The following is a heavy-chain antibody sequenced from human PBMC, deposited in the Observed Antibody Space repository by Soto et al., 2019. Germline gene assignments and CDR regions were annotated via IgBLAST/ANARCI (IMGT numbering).Heavy chain of an antibody. CDR2: IYNSGRY. V-gene: IGHV4-4*09. D-gene: IGHD4-17*01. Sequence: SGTLSLTCTVSGDFVWGWIRQSPDKGLEWIGYIYNSGRYNYNPSLESRLTMSVDTSKNQFSLKLSSVTAADTAVYYCARKSTVTTCFDYWGQGTLVTVSS. CDR3: ARKSTVTTCFDY. J-gene: IGHJ4*02. CDR1: GDFV.